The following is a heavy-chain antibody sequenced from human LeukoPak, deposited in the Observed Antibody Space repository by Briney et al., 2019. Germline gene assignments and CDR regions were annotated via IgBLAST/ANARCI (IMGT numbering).Heavy chain of an antibody. V-gene: IGHV3-23*01. CDR1: GFTFSSYA. J-gene: IGHJ4*02. Sequence: PGGSLRLSCAASGFTFSSYAMTWVRQAPGKGLEWVSVISDTGDITYYADSVKGRFTISRDNSKNTLYLQMNSLRAEDTAVYYCAKDRGYSSGWRYDYWGQGTLVTVSS. CDR3: AKDRGYSSGWRYDY. CDR2: ISDTGDIT. D-gene: IGHD6-19*01.